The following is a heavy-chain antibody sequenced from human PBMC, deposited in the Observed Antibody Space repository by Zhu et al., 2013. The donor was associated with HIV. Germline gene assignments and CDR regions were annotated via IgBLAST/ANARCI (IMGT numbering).Heavy chain of an antibody. V-gene: IGHV1-69*01. CDR1: GGSFSSSD. CDR3: ARDSWGHDSGMDV. D-gene: IGHD3-16*01. CDR2: IIPVFGTP. J-gene: IGHJ6*02. Sequence: QVQLVQSEAEVKKPGSSVKVSCKASGGSFSSSDISWVRQAPGQGLEWMGGIIPVFGTPKHAQKFQGRVTITADESTSTAYMELSSLRSEDTAVYYCARDSWGHDSGMDVWGQGTTVTVSS.